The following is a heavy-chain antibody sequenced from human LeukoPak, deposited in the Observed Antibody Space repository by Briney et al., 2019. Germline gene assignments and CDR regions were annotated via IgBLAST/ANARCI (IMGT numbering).Heavy chain of an antibody. CDR2: IHHSGTT. Sequence: SETLSLTCTVSGGSISSYYWTWIRQPPGKGLEWIGYIHHSGTTNYNPSLKSRVTISVDTSKNQFSLKLSSVTAADTAVYYCARDFRLDYWGQGTLVTVSS. J-gene: IGHJ4*02. V-gene: IGHV4-59*01. CDR3: ARDFRLDY. CDR1: GGSISSYY.